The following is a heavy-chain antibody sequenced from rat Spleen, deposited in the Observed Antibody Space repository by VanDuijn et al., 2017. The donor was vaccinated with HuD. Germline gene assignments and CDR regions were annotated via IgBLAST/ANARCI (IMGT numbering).Heavy chain of an antibody. D-gene: IGHD4-3*01. CDR1: GFTFSSYW. Sequence: EVQLVETGGGLVQPGESLKLSCVASGFTFSSYWMYWIRQAPGEGLQWLSSISPDGGSTYYPDSVKGRFTISRDNAKSTLYLQMDSLRSEDTATYYCARHNSGYGVMDAWGQGASVTVSS. CDR2: ISPDGGST. J-gene: IGHJ4*01. CDR3: ARHNSGYGVMDA. V-gene: IGHV5-58*01.